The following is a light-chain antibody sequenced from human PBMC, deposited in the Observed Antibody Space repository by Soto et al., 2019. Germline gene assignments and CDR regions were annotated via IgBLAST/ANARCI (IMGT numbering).Light chain of an antibody. V-gene: IGKV3-15*01. CDR1: QSVGSN. CDR2: GAS. CDR3: QQYYNWPPLT. Sequence: MTQSPATLSVSPGERATLSCRASQSVGSNLAWYQQKPGQAPRLLIYGASTRATGIPARFSGSGSGTEFTLTISSLQSEDVAVYYCQQYYNWPPLTFGGGTKVEI. J-gene: IGKJ4*01.